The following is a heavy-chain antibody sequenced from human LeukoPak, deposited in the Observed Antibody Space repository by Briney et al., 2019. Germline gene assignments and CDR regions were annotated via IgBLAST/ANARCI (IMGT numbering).Heavy chain of an antibody. V-gene: IGHV3-30*02. CDR2: IRNDGSNK. CDR3: AKERFDP. J-gene: IGHJ5*02. CDR1: GFTFSSYG. Sequence: GGSLRLSCAAPGFTFSSYGMHWVRQAPGKGLEWVAFIRNDGSNKYYGDSVKGRSTISRDPSKNTVYLQMDSLRPDDTALYYCAKERFDPWGQGTLVIVSS.